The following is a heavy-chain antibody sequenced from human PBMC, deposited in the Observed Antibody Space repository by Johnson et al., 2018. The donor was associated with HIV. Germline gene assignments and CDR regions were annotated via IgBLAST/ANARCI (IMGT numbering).Heavy chain of an antibody. CDR1: GFTFSSYD. V-gene: IGHV3-13*01. J-gene: IGHJ3*02. D-gene: IGHD6-13*01. CDR3: ARGKGAAAAEACEM. Sequence: VQLVESGGGLVQPGGSLRLSCAASGFTFSSYDMHWVRQATGKGLEWVSAIGTAGDTYYPGSVKGRFTISRENAKNSLYLQMNSLRAGDTAVYYCARGKGAAAAEACEMWGQGTMVTVSS. CDR2: IGTAGDT.